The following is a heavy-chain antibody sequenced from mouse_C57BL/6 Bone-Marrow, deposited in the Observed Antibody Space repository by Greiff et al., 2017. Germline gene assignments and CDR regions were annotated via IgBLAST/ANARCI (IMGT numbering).Heavy chain of an antibody. Sequence: EVQLVESGGGLVQPKGSLKLSCAASGFTFNTYAMHWVRQAPGKGLEWVALIRSKSSNYATYYADSVKDRFTISRDDSQSMLYLQMNNLKTEDTAMYYCVRPTMVRGDYWGQGTSVTVSS. CDR1: GFTFNTYA. V-gene: IGHV10-3*01. CDR2: IRSKSSNYAT. J-gene: IGHJ4*01. CDR3: VRPTMVRGDY. D-gene: IGHD2-9*01.